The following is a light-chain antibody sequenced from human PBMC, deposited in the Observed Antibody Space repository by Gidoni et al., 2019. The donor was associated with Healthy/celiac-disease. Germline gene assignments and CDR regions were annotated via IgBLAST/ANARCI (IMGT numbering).Light chain of an antibody. Sequence: DIQMTQSPSSLSASVGDRVTITCRASQGISNSLAWYQQKPGKAPKLLLYAASRWESGVPSRFSGSGSGTDYTLTISSLQPEDFATYYCQQYDSHEAWTFGQGTKVEIK. V-gene: IGKV1-NL1*01. CDR2: AAS. CDR3: QQYDSHEAWT. J-gene: IGKJ1*01. CDR1: QGISNS.